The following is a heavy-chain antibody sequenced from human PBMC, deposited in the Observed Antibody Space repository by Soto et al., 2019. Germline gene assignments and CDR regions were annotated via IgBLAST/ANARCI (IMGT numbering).Heavy chain of an antibody. J-gene: IGHJ6*02. CDR3: ARSPNYYYYGFDV. Sequence: SETLSLTCTVSGGSVSSGDYFWSWLRQSPGKRLEWIAYIYYSGSTNYNPSLKSRATISVDASKSQVSLTLTSMTAADAALYYCARSPNYYYYGFDVWGQGTAVTVS. V-gene: IGHV4-61*08. D-gene: IGHD3-10*01. CDR2: IYYSGST. CDR1: GGSVSSGDYF.